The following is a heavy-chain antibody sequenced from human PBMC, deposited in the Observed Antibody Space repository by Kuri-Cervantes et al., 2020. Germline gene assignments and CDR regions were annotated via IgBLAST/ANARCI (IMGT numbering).Heavy chain of an antibody. CDR1: GGSISSGGYY. CDR3: ARDYGLPLGRPGYYYYGMDV. D-gene: IGHD4-17*01. Sequence: LRLSCTVSGGSISSGGYYWSWIRQHPGKGLEWIGYIYYSGSTYYNPSLKSRVTISVDTSKNQFSLKLSSVTAADTAVYYCARDYGLPLGRPGYYYYGMDVWGQGTTVTVSS. J-gene: IGHJ6*02. CDR2: IYYSGST. V-gene: IGHV4-31*03.